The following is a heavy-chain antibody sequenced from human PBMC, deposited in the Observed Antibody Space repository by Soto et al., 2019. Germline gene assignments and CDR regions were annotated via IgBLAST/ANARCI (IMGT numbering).Heavy chain of an antibody. J-gene: IGHJ6*02. CDR1: GYTFTSYG. CDR3: ARGSPKGGRKLNYYYGMDV. Sequence: QVQLVQSGAEVKKPGASVKVSCKASGYTFTSYGISWVRQAPGQGLEWMGWISAYNGNTNYAQKLQGRVTMTTDTTTSTDYMELRSLRSDDTAVYYCARGSPKGGRKLNYYYGMDVWGQGTTVTVSS. D-gene: IGHD1-7*01. CDR2: ISAYNGNT. V-gene: IGHV1-18*04.